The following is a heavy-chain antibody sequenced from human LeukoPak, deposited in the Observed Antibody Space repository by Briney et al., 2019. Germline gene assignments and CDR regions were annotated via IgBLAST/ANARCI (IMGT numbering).Heavy chain of an antibody. CDR3: AKGWFEEFPNYYMDV. CDR1: GYTFTSYG. Sequence: SVKVSCKASGYTFTSYGISWVRQAPGQGLEWMGGIIPIFGTANYAQKFQGRVTITADESTSTAYMELSSLRSEDTAVYYCAKGWFEEFPNYYMDVWGKGTTVTISS. V-gene: IGHV1-69*13. J-gene: IGHJ6*03. CDR2: IIPIFGTA. D-gene: IGHD3-10*01.